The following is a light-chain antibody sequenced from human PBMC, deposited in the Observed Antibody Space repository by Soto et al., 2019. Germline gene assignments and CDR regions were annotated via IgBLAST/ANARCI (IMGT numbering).Light chain of an antibody. V-gene: IGKV3D-15*01. J-gene: IGKJ3*01. CDR1: QSVSSN. Sequence: EIVMTQSPATLSVSPGERATLSCRASQSVSSNLAWYQQKPGQAPRLLIYGASTRATGIPARFSGSGSGTELTLTISSLQSEDFAVYYCQQYNNWPPLTFGTGTKVDIK. CDR3: QQYNNWPPLT. CDR2: GAS.